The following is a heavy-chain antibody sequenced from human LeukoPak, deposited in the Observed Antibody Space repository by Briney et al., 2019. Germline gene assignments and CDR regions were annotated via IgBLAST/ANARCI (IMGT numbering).Heavy chain of an antibody. CDR1: GGSISSYY. CDR2: IYTSGST. Sequence: SETLSLTCTVSGGSISSYYRSWIRQPAGKGLEWIGRIYTSGSTNYNPSLKSRVTMSVDTSKNQFSLKLSSVTAADTAVYYCANGRAVAGKGYFDYWGQGTLVTVSS. J-gene: IGHJ4*02. V-gene: IGHV4-4*07. D-gene: IGHD6-19*01. CDR3: ANGRAVAGKGYFDY.